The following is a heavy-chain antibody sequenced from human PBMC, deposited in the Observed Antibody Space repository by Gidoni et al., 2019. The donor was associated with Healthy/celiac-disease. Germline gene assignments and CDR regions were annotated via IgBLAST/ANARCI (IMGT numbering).Heavy chain of an antibody. V-gene: IGHV1-8*01. J-gene: IGHJ6*02. CDR2: MNPNSGNT. D-gene: IGHD3-10*01. CDR3: ARGPVWFREFFYYYYGMDV. CDR1: GYTFTSYD. Sequence: QVQMVQSGAEVKKQGASVKVSCKASGYTFTSYDINWVRQATGQGLEWMGWMNPNSGNTGYAQKFQGRVTMTRNTSISTAYMELSSLRSEDTAVYYCARGPVWFREFFYYYYGMDVWGQGTTVTVSS.